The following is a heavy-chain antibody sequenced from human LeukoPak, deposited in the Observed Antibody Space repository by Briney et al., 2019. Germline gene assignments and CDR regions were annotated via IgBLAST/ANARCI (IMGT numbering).Heavy chain of an antibody. V-gene: IGHV3-23*01. CDR2: ISGSGGST. J-gene: IGHJ4*02. CDR1: GFTFSSYA. CDR3: AKDLRNVVRGVINYFDY. D-gene: IGHD3-10*01. Sequence: PGGSLRLSCAASGFTFSSYAMSWVRQAPGKGLEWVSAISGSGGSTYYADSVKGRFTISRDNSKNTLYLQMNSLRAEDTAVYYCAKDLRNVVRGVINYFDYWGQGTLVTVSS.